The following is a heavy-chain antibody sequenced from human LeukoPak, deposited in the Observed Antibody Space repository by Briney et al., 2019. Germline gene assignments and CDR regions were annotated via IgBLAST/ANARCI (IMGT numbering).Heavy chain of an antibody. CDR2: INHSGST. CDR1: GGSFSGYY. D-gene: IGHD1-26*01. CDR3: ARGRGSYYTAPMGY. Sequence: SETLSLTCAVYGGSFSGYYWSWIRQPPGKGLEWIGEINHSGSTNYNPSLKSRVTISVDTSKNQFSLKLSSVTAADTAVHYCARGRGSYYTAPMGYWGQGTLVTVSS. V-gene: IGHV4-34*01. J-gene: IGHJ4*02.